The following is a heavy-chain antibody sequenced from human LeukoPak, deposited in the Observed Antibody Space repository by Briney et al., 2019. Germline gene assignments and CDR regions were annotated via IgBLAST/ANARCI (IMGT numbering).Heavy chain of an antibody. Sequence: SETLSPTCAVSGYSMSSGYYWGWIRQPPGKGLEWIGSIYHSGSTYYNPSLKSRVTISVDTSKNQFSLRLSSVTAADTAVYHCARGTGGYYANFGYWGQGTLVTVSS. CDR2: IYHSGST. V-gene: IGHV4-38-2*01. D-gene: IGHD3-10*01. CDR3: ARGTGGYYANFGY. J-gene: IGHJ4*02. CDR1: GYSMSSGYY.